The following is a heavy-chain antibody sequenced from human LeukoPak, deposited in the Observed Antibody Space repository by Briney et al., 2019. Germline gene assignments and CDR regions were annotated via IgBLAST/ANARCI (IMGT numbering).Heavy chain of an antibody. CDR1: GYTFTSYG. CDR3: ARTRRYDSSGYYRY. V-gene: IGHV1-18*01. Sequence: ASVKVSCTASGYTFTSYGISWVRQAPGQGLEWMGWISAYNGNTNYAQKLQGRVTMTTDTSTSTAYMELRSLRSDDTAVYYCARTRRYDSSGYYRYWGQGTLVTVSS. J-gene: IGHJ4*02. CDR2: ISAYNGNT. D-gene: IGHD3-22*01.